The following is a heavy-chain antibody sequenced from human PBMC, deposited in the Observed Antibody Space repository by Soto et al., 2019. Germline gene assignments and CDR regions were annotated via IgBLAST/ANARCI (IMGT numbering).Heavy chain of an antibody. V-gene: IGHV3-23*01. CDR1: GFTFSSYA. CDR3: AKGQGIVVITTPFDY. Sequence: GGSLRLSCAASGFTFSSYAMSWVRQAPGKGLEWVSAISGSGGSTYYADSVKGRFTISRDNSKNTLYLQMNSLRAEDTAVYYCAKGQGIVVITTPFDYWGQGTLVTVSS. J-gene: IGHJ4*02. D-gene: IGHD3-22*01. CDR2: ISGSGGST.